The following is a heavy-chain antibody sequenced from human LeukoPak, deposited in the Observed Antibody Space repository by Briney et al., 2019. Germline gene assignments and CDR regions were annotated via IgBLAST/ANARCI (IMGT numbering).Heavy chain of an antibody. CDR2: ISGSGGST. CDR1: GFTFSSYA. CDR3: AKDVAVAGTGYDY. D-gene: IGHD6-19*01. Sequence: GGSLRLSCTASGFTFSSYAMSWVRQAPGKGLEWVSAISGSGGSTYYADSVKGRFTISRDSSKNTLYLQMNSLRAEDTAVYYCAKDVAVAGTGYDYWGQGTLVTVSS. J-gene: IGHJ4*02. V-gene: IGHV3-23*01.